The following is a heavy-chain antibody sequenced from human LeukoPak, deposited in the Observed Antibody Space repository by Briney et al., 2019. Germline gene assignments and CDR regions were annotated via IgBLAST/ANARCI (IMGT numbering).Heavy chain of an antibody. CDR3: ARVSIDCGGDCYSFPFDY. CDR2: IKQDGSEK. D-gene: IGHD2-21*01. Sequence: PGGSLRLSCAASGFTFSSYWMSWVRQAPGKGLEWVANIKQDGSEKYYVDSVKGRFTISRDNAKNSLYLQMNSLRAEDTAVYYCARVSIDCGGDCYSFPFDYWGQGTLVTVSS. CDR1: GFTFSSYW. V-gene: IGHV3-7*01. J-gene: IGHJ4*02.